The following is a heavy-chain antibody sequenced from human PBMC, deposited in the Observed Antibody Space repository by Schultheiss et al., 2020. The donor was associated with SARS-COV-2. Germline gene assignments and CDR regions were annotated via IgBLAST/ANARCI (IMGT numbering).Heavy chain of an antibody. J-gene: IGHJ6*03. CDR1: GGSFSGYY. CDR3: ARSVRDYYYMDV. V-gene: IGHV4-34*01. CDR2: INHSGST. Sequence: SETLSLTCAVYGGSFSGYYWSWIRQPPGKGLEWIGEINHSGSTNYNPSLKSLVTISVDTSKNQFSLKLSSVTAADTAVYYCARSVRDYYYMDVWGKGTTVTVSS.